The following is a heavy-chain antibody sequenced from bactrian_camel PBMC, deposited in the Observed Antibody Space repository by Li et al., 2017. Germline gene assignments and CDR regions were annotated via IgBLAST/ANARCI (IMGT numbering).Heavy chain of an antibody. CDR2: IDRESTT. D-gene: IGHD5*01. CDR1: SDFDSEHLFRSNC. V-gene: IGHV3S53*01. Sequence: HVQLVESGGGSVQAGGSLKLSCAASSDFDSEHLFRSNCMGWFRQAPGQEREGVASIDRESTTRYLDSVRGRFTISQDNAKNTVYLEMTNLKPEDTARYYCAATGMMMTIRGCLTQGTQVTVS. J-gene: IGHJ4*01.